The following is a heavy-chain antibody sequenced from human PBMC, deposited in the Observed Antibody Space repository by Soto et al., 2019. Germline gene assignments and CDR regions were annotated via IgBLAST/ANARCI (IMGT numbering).Heavy chain of an antibody. CDR1: GGSISSGDYY. CDR3: ARVITGTTDLALLLIDY. CDR2: IYYSGST. D-gene: IGHD1-7*01. V-gene: IGHV4-30-4*01. J-gene: IGHJ4*02. Sequence: PSETLSLTCTVSGGSISSGDYYWSWIRQPPGKGLEWIGYIYYSGSTYYNPSLKSRVTISVDTSKNQFSLKLSSVTAADTAVYYCARVITGTTDLALLLIDYWGQGTLVTVSS.